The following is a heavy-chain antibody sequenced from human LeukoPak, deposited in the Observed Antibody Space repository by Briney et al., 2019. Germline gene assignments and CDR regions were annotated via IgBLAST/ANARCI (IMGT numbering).Heavy chain of an antibody. Sequence: PSETLSLTCTVSGGSISSYYWSWIRQPPGKGLEWIGYIYYSGSTNYNPSLKSRVTISVDTSKNQFSLKLSSVTAADTAVYYCAREVVGATSYYMDVWGKGTTVTVSS. CDR2: IYYSGST. J-gene: IGHJ6*03. CDR3: AREVVGATSYYMDV. V-gene: IGHV4-59*01. CDR1: GGSISSYY. D-gene: IGHD1-26*01.